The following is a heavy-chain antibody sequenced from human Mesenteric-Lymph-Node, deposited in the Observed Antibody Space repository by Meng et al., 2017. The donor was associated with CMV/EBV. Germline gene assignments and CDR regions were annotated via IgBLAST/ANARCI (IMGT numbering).Heavy chain of an antibody. Sequence: GGSLRLSCAASEFTFSDYGIHWVRQAPGKGLEWVAFIRYDGTNKYYANSVKGRFTISRDNSENTVHLEMNNLRTEDAAVYHCAKDKLRLTIRGYGMDVWGQGTTVTVSS. J-gene: IGHJ6*02. D-gene: IGHD3-3*01. CDR2: IRYDGTNK. V-gene: IGHV3-30*02. CDR1: EFTFSDYG. CDR3: AKDKLRLTIRGYGMDV.